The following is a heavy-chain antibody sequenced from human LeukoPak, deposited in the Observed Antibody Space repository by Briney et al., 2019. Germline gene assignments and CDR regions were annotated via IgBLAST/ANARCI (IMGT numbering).Heavy chain of an antibody. V-gene: IGHV1-18*01. D-gene: IGHD6-13*01. J-gene: IGHJ6*02. CDR1: GYTFTSYG. CDR2: ISAYNGNT. Sequence: ASVKVSCKASGYTFTSYGISWVRQAPGQGLEWMGWISAYNGNTNYAQKLQGRVTMTTDTSTSTAYMELRSLRSDDTAVYYCARAGTPSYSSSWYRSLTNPAIDYYYGMDVWGQGTTVTVSS. CDR3: ARAGTPSYSSSWYRSLTNPAIDYYYGMDV.